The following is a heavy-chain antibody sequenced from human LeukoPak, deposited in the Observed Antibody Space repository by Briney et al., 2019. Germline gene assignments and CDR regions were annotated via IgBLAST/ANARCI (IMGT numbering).Heavy chain of an antibody. J-gene: IGHJ4*02. CDR2: IVPILGTT. Sequence: GASVKVSYKASGGTFSSYAISWVRQAPGQGLECMGRIVPILGTTNYAPNFQGRVTITTDESTSTAYKELSSLRSEDTAVYYCAKEGYSSSWGDSDFDYWGQGTLVTVSS. CDR1: GGTFSSYA. V-gene: IGHV1-69*11. D-gene: IGHD6-13*01. CDR3: AKEGYSSSWGDSDFDY.